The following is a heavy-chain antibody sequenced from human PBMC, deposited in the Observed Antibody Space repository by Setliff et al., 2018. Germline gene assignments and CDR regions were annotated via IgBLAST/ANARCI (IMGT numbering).Heavy chain of an antibody. J-gene: IGHJ4*02. Sequence: PGGSLRLSCAASGFTFSSYGMHWVRQAPGKGLEWVAAITGSGGNIFYADSVRGRFTISRDNSNNPLFLQMDSLRAEDTAIYYCAKDPAAKSGWLYYFDYWGQGTLVTVSS. CDR1: GFTFSSYG. V-gene: IGHV3-23*01. CDR2: ITGSGGNI. D-gene: IGHD6-19*01. CDR3: AKDPAAKSGWLYYFDY.